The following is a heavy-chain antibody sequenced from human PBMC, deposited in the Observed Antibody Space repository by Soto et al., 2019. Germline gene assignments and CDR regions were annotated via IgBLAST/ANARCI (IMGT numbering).Heavy chain of an antibody. D-gene: IGHD2-15*01. Sequence: PSETLSLTCTVSGGSISSGGYYWSWIRQHPGKGLEWIGYIYYSGSTYYNPSLKSRVTISVDTSKNQFSLKLSSVTAADTAVYYCARETVRWSGWFDPWGQGTLVTVSS. V-gene: IGHV4-31*03. J-gene: IGHJ5*02. CDR3: ARETVRWSGWFDP. CDR2: IYYSGST. CDR1: GGSISSGGYY.